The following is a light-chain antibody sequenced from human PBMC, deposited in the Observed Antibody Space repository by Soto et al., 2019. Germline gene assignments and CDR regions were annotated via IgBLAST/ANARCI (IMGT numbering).Light chain of an antibody. V-gene: IGLV1-44*01. J-gene: IGLJ3*02. CDR3: AAWDDSLNGVV. CDR1: SSNIGHNS. CDR2: SSN. Sequence: QSVLTQPASASGTPGQRITISCSGSSSNIGHNSVNWYQQLPGTAPKLLIYSSNQRPSGVPDRFSGSKSGTSASLAISGLQSGDEAHYYCAAWDDSLNGVVFGGGTKLTVL.